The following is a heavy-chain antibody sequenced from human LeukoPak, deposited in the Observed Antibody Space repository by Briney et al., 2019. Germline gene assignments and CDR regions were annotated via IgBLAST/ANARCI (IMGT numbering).Heavy chain of an antibody. J-gene: IGHJ4*02. Sequence: GGSLRLSCAASGFIFSSYGMHWVRQAPGKGLEWVAFIRYDERNKYYADSVRGRFTISRDNSKNSLYLQMNSLRADDTAVYYCAKAGLTVAGIGSSPPLLWGQGTLVTVSS. CDR2: IRYDERNK. D-gene: IGHD6-19*01. CDR1: GFIFSSYG. V-gene: IGHV3-30*02. CDR3: AKAGLTVAGIGSSPPLL.